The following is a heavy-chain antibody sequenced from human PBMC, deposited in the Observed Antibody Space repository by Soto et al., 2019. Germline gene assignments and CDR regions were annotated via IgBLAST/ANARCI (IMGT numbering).Heavy chain of an antibody. CDR1: GFTFSNYA. D-gene: IGHD6-25*01. J-gene: IGHJ4*02. CDR3: ARAIGADFFDY. V-gene: IGHV3-23*01. CDR2: ISDNGANT. Sequence: EVQMLESGGGVVRPGGSLRLSCIASGFTFSNYAMSWVRQAPGKGLEWVSTISDNGANTFIGDSMKDHFDISRDNSKNTVFLHLSTVRAADTAIYYCARAIGADFFDYWGQGTPVTVSS.